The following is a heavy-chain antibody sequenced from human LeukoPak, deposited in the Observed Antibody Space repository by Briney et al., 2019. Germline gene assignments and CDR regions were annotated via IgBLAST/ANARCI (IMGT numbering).Heavy chain of an antibody. J-gene: IGHJ4*02. CDR2: IGGSGGST. V-gene: IGHV3-23*01. CDR1: GLTFSSYA. CDR3: ARGPLQTIPTSKIVVYYYPFDY. D-gene: IGHD3-22*01. Sequence: PGGSLRLSCAASGLTFSSYAMSWVRQAPGKGLEWVSAIGGSGGSTYYADSVKGRFTISRDNSKNTLYLQMNSLRAEDTALYYCARGPLQTIPTSKIVVYYYPFDYWGQGTLVTVSS.